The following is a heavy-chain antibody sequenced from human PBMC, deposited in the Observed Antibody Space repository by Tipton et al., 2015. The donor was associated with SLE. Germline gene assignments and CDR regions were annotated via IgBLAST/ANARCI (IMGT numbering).Heavy chain of an antibody. J-gene: IGHJ4*02. V-gene: IGHV4-61*02. CDR3: ARAQRYTYGDGYFDY. CDR1: GGSISSGSYY. D-gene: IGHD5-18*01. CDR2: IYTSGST. Sequence: TLSLTCTVSGGSISSGSYYWSWIRQPAGKGLEWIGRIYTSGSTNYNPSLKSRVTISVDTSKNQFSLKLSSVTAADTAVYYCARAQRYTYGDGYFDYWGQGTLVTVSS.